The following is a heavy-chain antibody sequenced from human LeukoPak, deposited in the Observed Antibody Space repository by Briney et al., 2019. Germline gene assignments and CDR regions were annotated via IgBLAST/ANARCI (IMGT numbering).Heavy chain of an antibody. V-gene: IGHV1-8*01. CDR3: ARGRTVRGVTVLPLS. D-gene: IGHD3-10*01. CDR2: MNPNSGNT. J-gene: IGHJ4*02. CDR1: GYTFTSYD. Sequence: ASVKVSCKASGYTFTSYDINWVRQATGQGLEWMGWMNPNSGNTGYAQKFQGRVTMTRNTSISTAYMELSSLRPEDTAVYYCARGRTVRGVTVLPLSRGQGTLVTVSS.